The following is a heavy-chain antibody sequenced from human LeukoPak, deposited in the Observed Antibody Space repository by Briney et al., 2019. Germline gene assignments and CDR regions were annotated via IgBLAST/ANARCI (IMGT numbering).Heavy chain of an antibody. CDR1: GYTFTGYY. CDR3: ARDWDPITGTTRWFDP. V-gene: IGHV1-2*02. J-gene: IGHJ5*02. D-gene: IGHD1-7*01. CDR2: INPNTGVT. Sequence: ASVKVSCKASGYTFTGYYMHWVRQAPGQGLEWMGWINPNTGVTNYAQKFQGRVTLTRDTSITTAYMELSRLTSDDTAVYYCARDWDPITGTTRWFDPWGQGTLVTVSS.